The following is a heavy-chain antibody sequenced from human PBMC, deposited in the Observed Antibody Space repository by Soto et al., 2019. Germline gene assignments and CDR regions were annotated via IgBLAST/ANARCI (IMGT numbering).Heavy chain of an antibody. CDR1: GGPISSYY. J-gene: IGHJ4*02. Sequence: QVQLQESGPGLVKPSETLSLNCTVSGGPISSYYWSWIRQSPGKGLEWIGYIYYSGSTNYNPSRKSRVTISVETSKHQFSLELSSVTAADTAVYYCARGSSGWPPRLDYWGQGTLVTVSS. D-gene: IGHD6-19*01. CDR3: ARGSSGWPPRLDY. V-gene: IGHV4-59*01. CDR2: IYYSGST.